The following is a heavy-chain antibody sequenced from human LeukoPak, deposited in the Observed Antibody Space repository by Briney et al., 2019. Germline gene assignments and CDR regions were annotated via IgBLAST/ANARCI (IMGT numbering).Heavy chain of an antibody. V-gene: IGHV4-59*01. CDR1: GGSISSYY. Sequence: SETLSLTCTVSGGSISSYYWSWIRQPPGKGLEWIGYIYYSGSTNYNPSLKSRVTISVDTSKNQFSLKLSSVTAADTAAYYCATVHSSSSNWFDPWGQGTLVTVSS. CDR3: ATVHSSSSNWFDP. D-gene: IGHD6-6*01. CDR2: IYYSGST. J-gene: IGHJ5*02.